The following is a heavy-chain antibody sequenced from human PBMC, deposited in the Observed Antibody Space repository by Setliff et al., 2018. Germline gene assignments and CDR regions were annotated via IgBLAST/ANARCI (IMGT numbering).Heavy chain of an antibody. CDR2: INHSGST. Sequence: PSETLSLTCTVSGGSISSGGYYWSWIRQPPGKGLEWIGEINHSGSTYYNPSLKSRVSISIDTSKNQFSLNLSSVTAADTAVYYCARELYYYGSGSWTFDPWGQGTLVTVSS. CDR1: GGSISSGGYY. D-gene: IGHD3-10*01. CDR3: ARELYYYGSGSWTFDP. V-gene: IGHV4-31*03. J-gene: IGHJ5*02.